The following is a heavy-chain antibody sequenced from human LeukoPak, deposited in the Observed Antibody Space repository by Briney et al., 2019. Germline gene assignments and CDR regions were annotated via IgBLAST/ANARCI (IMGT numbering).Heavy chain of an antibody. V-gene: IGHV3-23*01. D-gene: IGHD3-22*01. CDR3: AKAREIAVVITTPFDY. Sequence: GGSLRLSCAASGFTFTTYAMPWVRQAPGKGLEWVSAISGGNTNTCYADSVKGRFTISRDNSKNTLYLQMNSLRVEDTATYYCAKAREIAVVITTPFDYWGQGTLVTVSS. CDR1: GFTFTTYA. CDR2: ISGGNTNT. J-gene: IGHJ4*02.